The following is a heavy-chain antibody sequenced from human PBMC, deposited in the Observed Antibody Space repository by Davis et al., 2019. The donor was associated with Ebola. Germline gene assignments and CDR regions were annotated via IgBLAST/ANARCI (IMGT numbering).Heavy chain of an antibody. CDR3: AKEGGRGDFDY. Sequence: GESLKISCAASGFTFSSYSMNWVRQAPGKGLEWVSSISSSSSYIYYADSVKGRFTISRDNAKNSLYLQMNSLRAEDTAVYYCAKEGGRGDFDYWGQGTLVTVSS. CDR1: GFTFSSYS. V-gene: IGHV3-21*01. J-gene: IGHJ4*02. CDR2: ISSSSSYI. D-gene: IGHD1-26*01.